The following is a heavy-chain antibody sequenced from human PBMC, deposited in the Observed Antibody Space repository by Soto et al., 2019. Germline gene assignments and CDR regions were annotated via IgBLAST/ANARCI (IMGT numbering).Heavy chain of an antibody. CDR1: GFTFSSYA. CDR2: ISGSGGST. J-gene: IGHJ4*02. D-gene: IGHD3-3*01. Sequence: GGSLRLSCAASGFTFSSYAMSWVRQAPGKGLEWVSAISGSGGSTYYADSVKGRFTISRDNSKNTLYLQMNSLRAENTAVYYCAKDPGKAVLRFLEWFVYWGQGTLVTVSS. V-gene: IGHV3-23*01. CDR3: AKDPGKAVLRFLEWFVY.